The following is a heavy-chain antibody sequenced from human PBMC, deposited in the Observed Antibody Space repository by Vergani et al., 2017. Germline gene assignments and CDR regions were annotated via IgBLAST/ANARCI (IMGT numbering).Heavy chain of an antibody. D-gene: IGHD1-1*01. CDR2: IKQDGSEK. V-gene: IGHV3-7*01. Sequence: EVQLVESGGGLVQPGGSLRLSCAASGFTFSSYWMSWVRQAPGKGLEWVANIKQDGSEKYYVDSVKGRFTISRDNAKNSLYLQMNSLRAEDTAVYYCARSGGTTYYYYYYMDVWGKGTTVTVSS. CDR3: ARSGGTTYYYYYYMDV. J-gene: IGHJ6*03. CDR1: GFTFSSYW.